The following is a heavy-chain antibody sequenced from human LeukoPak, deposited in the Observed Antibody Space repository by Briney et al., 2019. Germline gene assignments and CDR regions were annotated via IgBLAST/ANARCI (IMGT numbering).Heavy chain of an antibody. J-gene: IGHJ4*02. D-gene: IGHD3-3*01. V-gene: IGHV3-7*01. CDR2: IKQDGSEK. CDR1: GFTLSSYA. Sequence: GSLRLSCAASGFTLSSYAMSWVRQAPGKGLEWVANIKQDGSEKYYVDSVKGRFTISRDNAKNSLYLQMNSLRAEDTAVYYCARDPSDHYDFWSGYMSSYFDYWGQGTLVTVSS. CDR3: ARDPSDHYDFWSGYMSSYFDY.